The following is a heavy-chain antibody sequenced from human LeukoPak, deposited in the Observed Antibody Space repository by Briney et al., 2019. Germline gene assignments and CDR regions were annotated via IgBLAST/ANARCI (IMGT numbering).Heavy chain of an antibody. J-gene: IGHJ3*02. CDR3: ARGTRVLNAFDI. CDR2: MNPNSGNT. CDR1: GYTFTSYA. Sequence: ASVKVSCKASGYTFTSYAMNWVRQATGQGLEWMGWMNPNSGNTGYAQKFQGRVTITRNTSISTAYMELSSLRSEDTAVYYCARGTRVLNAFDIWGQGTMVTVSS. D-gene: IGHD3-10*01. V-gene: IGHV1-8*03.